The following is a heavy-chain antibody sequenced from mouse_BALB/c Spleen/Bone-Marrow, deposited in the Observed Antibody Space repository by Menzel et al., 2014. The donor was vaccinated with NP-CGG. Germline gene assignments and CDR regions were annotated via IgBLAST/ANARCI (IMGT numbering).Heavy chain of an antibody. CDR3: ARGRAYGNYVWFAY. D-gene: IGHD2-1*01. CDR1: GYTFTDYN. V-gene: IGHV1S29*02. J-gene: IGHJ3*01. CDR2: IYPYNGGT. Sequence: DVQLVESGPKLVKPGASVKISCKASGYTFTDYNMHWVKQSHGKSLDWIGYIYPYNGGTGYNQKFKSKATLTVDNSSSTAYMELRSLTSEDSAVYYCARGRAYGNYVWFAYWGQGTLVTVSA.